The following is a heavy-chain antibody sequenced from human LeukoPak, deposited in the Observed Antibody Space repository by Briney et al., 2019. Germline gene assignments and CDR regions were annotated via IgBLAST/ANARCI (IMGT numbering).Heavy chain of an antibody. CDR2: IIPIFGTA. V-gene: IGHV1-69*05. Sequence: SVKVSCKASGGTFSSYAISWVRQAPGQGLEWMGGIIPIFGTANYAQKFQGRVTITTDESTSTAYMELSSLRSEDTAVYYCARALYYYDSSGYEPQIDYWGQGTLVTVSS. CDR3: ARALYYYDSSGYEPQIDY. J-gene: IGHJ4*02. CDR1: GGTFSSYA. D-gene: IGHD3-22*01.